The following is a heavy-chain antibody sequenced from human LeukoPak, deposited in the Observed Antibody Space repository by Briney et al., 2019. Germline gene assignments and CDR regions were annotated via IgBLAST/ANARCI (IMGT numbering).Heavy chain of an antibody. CDR1: GGSISSSSYY. V-gene: IGHV4-39*01. J-gene: IGHJ6*02. CDR3: ARRSGRGYSYGSYYYYGMDV. D-gene: IGHD5-18*01. CDR2: IYYSGST. Sequence: SETLSLTCTVSGGSISSSSYYWGWIRQPPGKGLEWIGSIYYSGSTYYNPSLKSRVTISVDTSKNQFSLKLSSMTAADTAVYYCARRSGRGYSYGSYYYYGMDVWGQGTTVTVSS.